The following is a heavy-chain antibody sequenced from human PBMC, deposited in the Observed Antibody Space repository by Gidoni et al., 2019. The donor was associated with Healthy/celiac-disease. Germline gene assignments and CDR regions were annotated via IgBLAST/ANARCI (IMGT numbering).Heavy chain of an antibody. J-gene: IGHJ6*02. CDR2: ISGSGGST. V-gene: IGHV3-23*01. D-gene: IGHD1-20*01. Sequence: VQLLESGRGLAQPGGSLRLPCAASGFTFSSYAMSWVRQAPGKGLEWVSAISGSGGSTYYADSVKGLFTISRDNSKNTLYLQMNSLRAEDTAVYYCEKEAKYNWTSGGLYGLDVWGQGTPVTVSS. CDR3: EKEAKYNWTSGGLYGLDV. CDR1: GFTFSSYA.